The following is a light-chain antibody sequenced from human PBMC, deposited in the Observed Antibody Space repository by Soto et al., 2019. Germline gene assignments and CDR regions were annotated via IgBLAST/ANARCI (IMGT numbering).Light chain of an antibody. CDR1: SSDVGAYNY. Sequence: QLVLTQPASVSGSPGQSITISCTGTSSDVGAYNYVSWYQQYPGTAPKVMIYEVSSRPSGVSHRFSGSKSGNTASLTISGLQSEDEADYYCATWGDSLNGVVFGGGTKLTVL. V-gene: IGLV2-14*01. CDR3: ATWGDSLNGVV. CDR2: EVS. J-gene: IGLJ2*01.